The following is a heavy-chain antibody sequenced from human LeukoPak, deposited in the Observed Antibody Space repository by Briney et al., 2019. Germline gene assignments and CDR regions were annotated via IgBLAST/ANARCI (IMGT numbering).Heavy chain of an antibody. CDR1: GGTFSSYA. CDR2: IIPILGIA. V-gene: IGHV1-69*04. Sequence: GASVKVSCKASGGTFSSYAISWVRQAPGQGLEWMGRIIPILGIANYAQKFQGRVTITADKSTSTAYMELSSLRSEDTAVYYCARFGGWYNWFDPWGQGTLVTVSS. CDR3: ARFGGWYNWFDP. D-gene: IGHD6-19*01. J-gene: IGHJ5*02.